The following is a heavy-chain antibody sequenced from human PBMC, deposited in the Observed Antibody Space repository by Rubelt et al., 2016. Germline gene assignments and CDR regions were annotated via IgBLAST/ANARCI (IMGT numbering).Heavy chain of an antibody. J-gene: IGHJ4*02. CDR2: INAGNGNT. Sequence: QVQLVQSGAEVKKPGASVKVSCKASGSTFTSYAMHWVRQAPGQRLEWMGWINAGNGNTKYSQNFQGRVTITRETSASTAYMELSSLRSEDTAVYYCARVAYYYGSLDYWGQGTLVTVSS. V-gene: IGHV1-3*01. D-gene: IGHD3-10*01. CDR1: GSTFTSYA. CDR3: ARVAYYYGSLDY.